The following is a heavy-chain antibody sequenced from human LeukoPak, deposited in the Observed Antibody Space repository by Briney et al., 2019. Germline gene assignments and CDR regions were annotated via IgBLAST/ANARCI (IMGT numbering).Heavy chain of an antibody. CDR1: GYRLTSYW. J-gene: IGHJ3*02. CDR3: ARPRTTGTLRDAFDI. CDR2: IYPGDSDT. D-gene: IGHD1-1*01. Sequence: GESLKISCKGSGYRLTSYWVGWVRQKPGKGLEWMGIIYPGDSDTRNSPSFQGQVTISADKSISTAYLQWSSLKASDTAMYYCARPRTTGTLRDAFDIWGQGTMVTVSS. V-gene: IGHV5-51*01.